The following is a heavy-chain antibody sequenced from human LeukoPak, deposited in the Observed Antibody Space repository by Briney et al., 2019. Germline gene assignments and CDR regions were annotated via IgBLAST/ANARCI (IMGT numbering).Heavy chain of an antibody. D-gene: IGHD3-22*01. CDR3: ARAGSGYYSAPEN. J-gene: IGHJ4*02. V-gene: IGHV4-34*01. Sequence: SETLSLTCAVYGGSFSGYYWSWIRQPPGKGLEWIGEINHSGSTNYNPSLKSRVTISVDTSKNQFSLKLSSVTAADTAVYYCARAGSGYYSAPENWGQGTLVTVSS. CDR2: INHSGST. CDR1: GGSFSGYY.